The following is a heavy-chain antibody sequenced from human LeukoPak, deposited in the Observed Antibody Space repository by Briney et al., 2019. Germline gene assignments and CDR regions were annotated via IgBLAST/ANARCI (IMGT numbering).Heavy chain of an antibody. V-gene: IGHV3-23*01. CDR2: INGTGSTT. Sequence: GGSLRLSCVASGFSFSDHWMNWFRQAPGKGLEWVAAINGTGSTTYHADSVKGRFTISRDNSKNTLYLQMNSLRSEDTATYYCCDGMDVWGQGTTVAVSS. CDR3: CDGMDV. J-gene: IGHJ6*02. CDR1: GFSFSDHW.